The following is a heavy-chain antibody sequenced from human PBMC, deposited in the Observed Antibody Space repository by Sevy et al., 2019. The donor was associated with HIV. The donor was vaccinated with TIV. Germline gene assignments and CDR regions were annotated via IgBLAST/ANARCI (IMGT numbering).Heavy chain of an antibody. CDR2: IKRDGSEK. J-gene: IGHJ6*02. D-gene: IGHD2-2*01. CDR1: GFSFSNYW. V-gene: IGHV3-7*03. CDR3: ARDCSSASCLWGMDV. Sequence: GGSLRLSCAASGFSFSNYWMSWVRQAPGKGLEWVANIKRDGSEKYYVASVKGRFTISRDNAKTSHFLQMNSLRGEDTAVYYCARDCSSASCLWGMDVWGQGTTVTVSS.